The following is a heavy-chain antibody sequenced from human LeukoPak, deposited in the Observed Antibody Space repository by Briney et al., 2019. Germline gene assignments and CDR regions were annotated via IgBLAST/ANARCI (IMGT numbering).Heavy chain of an antibody. D-gene: IGHD1-26*01. V-gene: IGHV3-7*01. CDR1: GFTFSASW. CDR2: IKRDGSEK. J-gene: IGHJ4*02. CDR3: ASRGLDY. Sequence: PGGSLRLSCVASGFTFSASWMMWVRQAPGKGLEWVANIKRDGSEKAYVDSVKGRFTISRDNAKNSLYFQLNSLRADDTAVYYCASRGLDYWGQGTLVTVSS.